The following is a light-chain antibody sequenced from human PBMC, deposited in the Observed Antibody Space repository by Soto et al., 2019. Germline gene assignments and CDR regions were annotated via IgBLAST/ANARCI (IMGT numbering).Light chain of an antibody. J-gene: IGKJ1*01. CDR2: GAS. CDR3: QQYNNWPPWT. V-gene: IGKV3-15*01. CDR1: QSVSSN. Sequence: EIVMTQSTATLYVSPGERVTLSCRASQSVSSNLAWYQQKPGQAPRLLIYGASTRATGIPARFSGSGSGTEFTLTISSLQSEDFAVYYCQQYNNWPPWTFGQGTKVEIK.